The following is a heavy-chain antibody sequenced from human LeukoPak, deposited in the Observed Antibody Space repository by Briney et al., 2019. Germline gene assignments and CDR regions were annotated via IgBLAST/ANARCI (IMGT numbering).Heavy chain of an antibody. CDR2: IKQGGSGK. J-gene: IGHJ4*02. V-gene: IGHV3-7*01. CDR1: GFTFSSYW. D-gene: IGHD3-10*01. Sequence: PGGSLRLSCAASGFTFSSYWMSWVRQAPGKGLEWVANIKQGGSGKCYVDSVKGRFTISRDNAKNSLYLQMNSLRTEDTAVYYCARERYGSGTRVRYFDYWGQGTLVTVSS. CDR3: ARERYGSGTRVRYFDY.